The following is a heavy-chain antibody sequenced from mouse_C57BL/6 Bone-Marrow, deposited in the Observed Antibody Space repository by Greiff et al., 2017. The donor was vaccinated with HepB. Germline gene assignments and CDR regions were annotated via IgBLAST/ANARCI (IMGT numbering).Heavy chain of an antibody. Sequence: VQLKESVAELVRPGASVKLSCTASGFNIKNTYMHWVKQRPEQGLEWIGRIDPANGNTKYAPKFQGKATITADTSSNTAYLQLSSLTSEDTAIYYCATPITGKGFYAMDYWGQGTSVTVSS. J-gene: IGHJ4*01. V-gene: IGHV14-3*01. CDR3: ATPITGKGFYAMDY. CDR1: GFNIKNTY. D-gene: IGHD4-1*01. CDR2: IDPANGNT.